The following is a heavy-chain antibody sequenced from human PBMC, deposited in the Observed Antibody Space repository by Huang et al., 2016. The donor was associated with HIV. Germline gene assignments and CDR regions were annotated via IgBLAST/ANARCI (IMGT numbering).Heavy chain of an antibody. CDR1: GFTFRDHD. D-gene: IGHD6-19*01. CDR3: TGALASDTGMDV. CDR2: SRNKVRSYTT. Sequence: EVQLVESGGGLVHPGGSLRLSSSASGFTFRDHDMDWVRQAPGKELEWVGRSRNKVRSYTTEYAASVKGRFTISRDDSETSLYLQMNSLGTEDSAVYYCTGALASDTGMDVWGQGTTVTVSS. J-gene: IGHJ6*02. V-gene: IGHV3-72*01.